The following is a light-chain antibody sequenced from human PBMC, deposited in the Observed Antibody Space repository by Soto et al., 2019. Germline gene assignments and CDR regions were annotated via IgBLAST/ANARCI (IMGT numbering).Light chain of an antibody. V-gene: IGLV1-47*02. J-gene: IGLJ1*01. CDR2: SNN. CDR1: SANIGSNY. CDR3: AAWDDSLGGV. Sequence: QSVLTQPPSASGTPGQRVTISCSGSSANIGSNYVYWYQQLPGTAPKLLIYSNNQRPSGVPDRFSGSKSGTSASLAISGLRSEDEADYYCAAWDDSLGGVFXTGTKVTVL.